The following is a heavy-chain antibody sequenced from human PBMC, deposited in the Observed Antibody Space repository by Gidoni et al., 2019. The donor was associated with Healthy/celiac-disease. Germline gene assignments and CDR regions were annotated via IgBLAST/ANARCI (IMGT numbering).Heavy chain of an antibody. J-gene: IGHJ3*02. CDR3: ARDRGSQRYRGSAFDI. CDR1: GGSISSGGYY. CDR2: IYYSGST. D-gene: IGHD3-16*01. Sequence: QVQLQESGPGLVKPSQTLSLTCTVSGGSISSGGYYWSWIRQHPGKGLEWIGYIYYSGSTYYNPSLKSRVTISVDTSKNQFSLKLSSVTAADTAVYYCARDRGSQRYRGSAFDIWGQGTMVTVSS. V-gene: IGHV4-31*03.